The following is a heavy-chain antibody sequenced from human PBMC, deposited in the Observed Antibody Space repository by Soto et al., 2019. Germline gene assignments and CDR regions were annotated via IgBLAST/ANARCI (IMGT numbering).Heavy chain of an antibody. Sequence: EAQLVESGGGLVQPGGSLRLSCAASGFIFSNSWMHWVRQAPGKGLVWVSRINSDGSSTDYADSVKGRFTISRDNAKNTLYLQMNSLRAEDTALYYCARDWSGPGNSAYYYYNMDVWGKGTTVTVSS. J-gene: IGHJ6*03. CDR3: ARDWSGPGNSAYYYYNMDV. CDR2: INSDGSST. CDR1: GFIFSNSW. D-gene: IGHD3-3*01. V-gene: IGHV3-74*01.